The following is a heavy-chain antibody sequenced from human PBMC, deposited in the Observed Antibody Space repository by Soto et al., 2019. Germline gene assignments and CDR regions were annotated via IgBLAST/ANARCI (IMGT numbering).Heavy chain of an antibody. CDR1: GGSFSGYY. CDR3: ARDKITGLFDY. V-gene: IGHV4-34*01. J-gene: IGHJ4*02. Sequence: QVPLQQWGAGLLKPSETLSLTCAVYGGSFSGYYWTWIRQPPGTGLEWIGEINHSGSTNYNPSLKSRVTISVDTSKIPFSLKLTSVTAADTAVYYGARDKITGLFDYWGQGTLVTVSS. D-gene: IGHD2-8*02. CDR2: INHSGST.